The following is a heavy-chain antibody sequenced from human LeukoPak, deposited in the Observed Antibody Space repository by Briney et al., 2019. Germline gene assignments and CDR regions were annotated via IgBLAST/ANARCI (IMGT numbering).Heavy chain of an antibody. V-gene: IGHV1-69*13. D-gene: IGHD3-10*01. CDR2: IIPVLGTA. J-gene: IGHJ6*03. CDR1: GGTFSRFT. CDR3: ARSGGDYYYYSTDV. Sequence: ASVKVSCKASGGTFSRFTISWVRQAPGQGLEWMGGIIPVLGTANYGQKFQGRVTITADESTSTAYMELSSLTSDDTGVYFCARSGGDYYYYSTDVWGKGTTVTVSS.